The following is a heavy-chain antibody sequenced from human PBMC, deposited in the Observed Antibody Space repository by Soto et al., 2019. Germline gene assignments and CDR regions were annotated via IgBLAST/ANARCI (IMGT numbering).Heavy chain of an antibody. CDR2: INPTGVTT. V-gene: IGHV1-46*03. D-gene: IGHD2-21*02. CDR3: ARDSSDSYGWWFDP. J-gene: IGHJ5*02. CDR1: GYSFTSHY. Sequence: ASVKVSCTASGYSFTSHYMHWVRQAPGQGLEWMGLINPTGVTTIYAQKFQGRATMTRDTSTSTDYMELSSLRSEDTAVYYCARDSSDSYGWWFDPWGQGTLVTAPQ.